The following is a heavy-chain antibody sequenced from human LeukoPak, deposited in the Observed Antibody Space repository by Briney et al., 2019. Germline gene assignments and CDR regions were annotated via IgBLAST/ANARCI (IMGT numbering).Heavy chain of an antibody. V-gene: IGHV3-13*01. Sequence: GGSLRLSCAASGFTFSSYDMHWVRQATGKGLEWVSAIGTAGDTYYPGSVKGRFTISRENAKNSLYLQMNSLRAGDTAVYYCARDRAGIAAAGSFDYWGQGTLVTVSS. CDR2: IGTAGDT. CDR3: ARDRAGIAAAGSFDY. CDR1: GFTFSSYD. J-gene: IGHJ4*02. D-gene: IGHD6-13*01.